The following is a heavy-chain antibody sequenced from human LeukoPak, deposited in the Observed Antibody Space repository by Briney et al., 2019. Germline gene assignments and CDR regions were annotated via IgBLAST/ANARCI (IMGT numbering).Heavy chain of an antibody. J-gene: IGHJ4*02. D-gene: IGHD6-6*01. CDR1: GFTFSSYA. CDR3: AKDLGLWGSSSDNY. Sequence: PGGSLRLSCAASGFTFSSYAKSWVRQAPGKGLEWVSVISGSGGSTYYAHSVKGQFTISRDNSKNTLHLQMNSLRAEDTAVYYCAKDLGLWGSSSDNYWGQGTLVTVSS. V-gene: IGHV3-23*01. CDR2: ISGSGGST.